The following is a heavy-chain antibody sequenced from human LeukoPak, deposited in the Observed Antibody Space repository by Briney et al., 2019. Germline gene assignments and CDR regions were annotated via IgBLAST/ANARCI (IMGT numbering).Heavy chain of an antibody. J-gene: IGHJ5*02. V-gene: IGHV1-46*01. CDR2: INPSGGST. D-gene: IGHD3-10*01. Sequence: ASVKVSCKASGYTFTSYYMHWVRQAPGQGLEWRGIINPSGGSTSHAQKFQGRVTMTRDTSTSTVYMELSSLRSGDTAVYYCASGGDYYGSGSLFDPWGQGTMVTVSS. CDR1: GYTFTSYY. CDR3: ASGGDYYGSGSLFDP.